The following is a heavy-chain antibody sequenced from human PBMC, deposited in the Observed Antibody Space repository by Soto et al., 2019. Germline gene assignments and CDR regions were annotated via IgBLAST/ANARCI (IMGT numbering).Heavy chain of an antibody. CDR2: ISAHNGNT. CDR3: ARGRHGDY. Sequence: QVHLVQSGAEVKKPGASVKVSCKGSGYTFTSYGITWVRQAPGQGLEWMGWISAHNGNTDYAQKLQGRVTVTTDTSTRTAYTELRTVSSGDTAVYYCARGRHGDYWGQGALVTVSS. CDR1: GYTFTSYG. V-gene: IGHV1-18*01. J-gene: IGHJ4*02.